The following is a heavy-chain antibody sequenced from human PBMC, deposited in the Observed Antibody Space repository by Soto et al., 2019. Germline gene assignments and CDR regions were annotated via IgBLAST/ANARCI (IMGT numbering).Heavy chain of an antibody. D-gene: IGHD5-18*01. CDR2: IIPMFGTA. J-gene: IGHJ4*02. CDR1: GGTFSTYA. CDR3: ASGIQLWLRRINTGYSG. V-gene: IGHV1-69*12. Sequence: QVQLVQSGAEVKKPESSVKVSCKAPGGTFSTYAIIWVRQAPGQGLEWMGGIIPMFGTANYAQRFQDRVKITADESTNTVYMELSSLRSEDTAVYFCASGIQLWLRRINTGYSGWGQGTLVSVSS.